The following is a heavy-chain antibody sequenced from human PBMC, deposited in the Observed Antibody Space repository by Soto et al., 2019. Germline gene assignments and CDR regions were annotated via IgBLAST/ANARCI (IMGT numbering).Heavy chain of an antibody. D-gene: IGHD2-21*02. CDR1: GFSLSTSGVG. V-gene: IGHV2-5*02. Sequence: QITLKESGPTLVKPTQTLTLTCTFSGFSLSTSGVGVGWLSQPPGQALEWLALIYWDDDKRYSPSRRSRLTISKDTSKSQVVFTMTTRDPVDTATYYCIPSRCGGDCLQSSASHYYYGMDVWGHGTTVTVSS. J-gene: IGHJ6*02. CDR2: IYWDDDK. CDR3: IPSRCGGDCLQSSASHYYYGMDV.